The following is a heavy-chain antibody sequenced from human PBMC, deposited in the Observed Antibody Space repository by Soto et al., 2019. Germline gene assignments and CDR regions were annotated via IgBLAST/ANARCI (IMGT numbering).Heavy chain of an antibody. CDR1: GFTFSSYA. Sequence: EVQLLESGGGLVQPGGSLRLSCAASGFTFSSYAMSWVRQAPGKGLEWVAAISGGGGSTYYADSVKGRFTISRDNSKNTLYLQMNSLRAEDTAVDYCAKAGSVVVPAGYFQHWGQGTLVTVSS. J-gene: IGHJ1*01. CDR2: ISGGGGST. D-gene: IGHD2-2*01. V-gene: IGHV3-23*01. CDR3: AKAGSVVVPAGYFQH.